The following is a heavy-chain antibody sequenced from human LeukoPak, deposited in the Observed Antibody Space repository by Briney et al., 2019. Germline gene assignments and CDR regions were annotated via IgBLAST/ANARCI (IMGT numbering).Heavy chain of an antibody. CDR3: VRIADDGFDV. V-gene: IGHV3-74*01. CDR1: GFTFSNFW. Sequence: PGGSLRLSCAASGFTFSNFWLHWVRQAPGKGLVWVSRIHGVGFTTSFADSVKGRFTISRDNAKNTLYLQLNSLRADDTAVYFCVRIADDGFDVWGQGTMVTVSS. D-gene: IGHD2-15*01. J-gene: IGHJ3*01. CDR2: IHGVGFTT.